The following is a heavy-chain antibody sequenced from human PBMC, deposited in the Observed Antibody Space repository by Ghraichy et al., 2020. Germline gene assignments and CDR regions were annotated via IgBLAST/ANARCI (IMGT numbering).Heavy chain of an antibody. V-gene: IGHV3-21*01. CDR3: AKARGEYANNYYYYMDV. CDR2: ISSSSSYI. D-gene: IGHD3-10*01. CDR1: GFTFSSYT. J-gene: IGHJ6*03. Sequence: GGSLRLSCAASGFTFSSYTMCWVRQAPGKGLEWVSSISSSSSYIYFTDSVKGRFTISRDNAKNSLYLQMNSLRAEDTAVYYCAKARGEYANNYYYYMDVWGKGTTVTVSS.